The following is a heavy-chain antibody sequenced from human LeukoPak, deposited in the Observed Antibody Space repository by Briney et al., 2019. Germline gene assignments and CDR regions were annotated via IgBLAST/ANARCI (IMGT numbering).Heavy chain of an antibody. CDR2: IYSGGST. CDR1: GFTVSSNY. Sequence: PPGGSLRLSCAASGFTVSSNYMSWVRQAPGKGLEWVSVIYSGGSTYYADSVKGRFTISRDNSKNTLYLQMNSLRAEDTAVYYCARERPGSYWFFDYWGQGTLVTVSS. CDR3: ARERPGSYWFFDY. J-gene: IGHJ4*02. V-gene: IGHV3-66*01. D-gene: IGHD1-26*01.